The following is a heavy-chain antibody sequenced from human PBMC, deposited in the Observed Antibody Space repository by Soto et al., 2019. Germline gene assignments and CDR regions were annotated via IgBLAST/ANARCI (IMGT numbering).Heavy chain of an antibody. D-gene: IGHD3-10*01. CDR2: IYYSGST. Sequence: SETLSLTCTVSGGSISSYYWSWIRQPPGKGLEWIGYIYYSGSTNYNPSLKSRVTISVDTSKNQFSLKLSSVTAADTAVYYCARWYYGSGSQYYFDYWGQGTLVTVSS. CDR3: ARWYYGSGSQYYFDY. J-gene: IGHJ4*02. V-gene: IGHV4-59*08. CDR1: GGSISSYY.